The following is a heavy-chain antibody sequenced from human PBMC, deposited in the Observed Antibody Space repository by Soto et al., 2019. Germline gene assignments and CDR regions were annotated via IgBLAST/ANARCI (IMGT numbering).Heavy chain of an antibody. CDR3: ARDRKYYDSSGYYPVD. D-gene: IGHD3-22*01. V-gene: IGHV3-30-3*01. CDR2: ISYDGSNK. Sequence: AGGSLRLSCAASGFTFSSYAMHWVRQAPGKGLEWVAVISYDGSNKYYADSVKGRFTISRDNSKNTLYLQMNSLRAEDTAVYYCARDRKYYDSSGYYPVDWGQGTLVTSPQ. J-gene: IGHJ4*02. CDR1: GFTFSSYA.